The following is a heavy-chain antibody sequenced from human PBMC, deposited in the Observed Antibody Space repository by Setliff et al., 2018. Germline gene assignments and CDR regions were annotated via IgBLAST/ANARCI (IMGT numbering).Heavy chain of an antibody. CDR1: GGSISSYY. Sequence: SETLSLTCTVSGGSISSYYWSWIRQPPGKGLEWIGYIDYSGSTNYNPSLKSRVTISLDTSKNQFSLQLSSVTAADTAVYYCARWMEYYQRDNRGEGGMDVWGKGTTVTVSS. D-gene: IGHD2-2*01. CDR3: ARWMEYYQRDNRGEGGMDV. CDR2: IDYSGST. J-gene: IGHJ6*03. V-gene: IGHV4-59*01.